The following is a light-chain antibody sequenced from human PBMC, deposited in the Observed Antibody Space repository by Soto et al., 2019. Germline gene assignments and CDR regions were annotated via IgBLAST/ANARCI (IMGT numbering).Light chain of an antibody. CDR3: QHYGSSRT. Sequence: EIVLSQSPGTLSLSPGERATLSCRASQSVSSGDLGWYQQKPGQAPRLLIYGASSRATGIPDRFSGSGSGTDFTLTINRLEPEDFAVYYCQHYGSSRTFGQGTKLEIK. CDR2: GAS. J-gene: IGKJ2*01. V-gene: IGKV3-20*01. CDR1: QSVSSGD.